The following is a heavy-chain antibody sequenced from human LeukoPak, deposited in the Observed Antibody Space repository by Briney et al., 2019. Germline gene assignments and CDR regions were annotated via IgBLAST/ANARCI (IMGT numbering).Heavy chain of an antibody. CDR1: GFTSRSYW. V-gene: IGHV3-74*01. Sequence: GGSLRLSCAASGFTSRSYWMHWVRQAPGKGLVWVSGINSDGSNTIYADSVKGRFTVSRDNAKNTLYLQMNSLRAEDTAVYYCARYPSAASFDYWGQGTLVTVSS. CDR3: ARYPSAASFDY. CDR2: INSDGSNT. J-gene: IGHJ4*02.